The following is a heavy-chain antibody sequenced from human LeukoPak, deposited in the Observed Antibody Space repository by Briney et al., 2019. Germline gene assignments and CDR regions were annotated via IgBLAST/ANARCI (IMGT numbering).Heavy chain of an antibody. Sequence: SSETLSLTCTVSGYSINSGYYWGWIRQPPGKGLEWIGEIYHSGSTNYNPSLKSRVTISVDKSKNQFSLKLSSVTAADTAVYYCAREQEQLVVGWGQGTLVTVSS. V-gene: IGHV4-38-2*02. J-gene: IGHJ4*02. CDR3: AREQEQLVVG. D-gene: IGHD6-6*01. CDR2: IYHSGST. CDR1: GYSINSGYY.